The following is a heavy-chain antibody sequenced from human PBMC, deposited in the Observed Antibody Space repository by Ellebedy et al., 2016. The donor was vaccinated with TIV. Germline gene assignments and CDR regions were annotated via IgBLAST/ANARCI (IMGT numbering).Heavy chain of an antibody. CDR3: ARDLGGATFAFDI. Sequence: GESLKISCAASGFTFSDYYMSWIRQAPGKGLEWVANIKQDGSEKYYVDSVKGRFTISRDNATNSLYLQMNSLRAEDTAVYYCARDLGGATFAFDIWGQGTMVTVSS. D-gene: IGHD1-26*01. CDR2: IKQDGSEK. V-gene: IGHV3-7*01. CDR1: GFTFSDYY. J-gene: IGHJ3*02.